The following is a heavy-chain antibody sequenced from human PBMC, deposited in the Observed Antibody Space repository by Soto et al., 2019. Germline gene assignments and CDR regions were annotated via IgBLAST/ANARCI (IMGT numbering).Heavy chain of an antibody. J-gene: IGHJ4*02. V-gene: IGHV4-61*01. CDR1: GGSVSSGSYD. Sequence: PSETLSLTCTVSGGSVSSGSYDWSWFRQPPGQGLEWIGYIYYSGSTNYNPSLKSRVTISVDTSKNQFSLKLSSVTAADTAVYYCARVVGYCSGGSCYADSNFDYWGQGTLVTVSS. CDR3: ARVVGYCSGGSCYADSNFDY. D-gene: IGHD2-15*01. CDR2: IYYSGST.